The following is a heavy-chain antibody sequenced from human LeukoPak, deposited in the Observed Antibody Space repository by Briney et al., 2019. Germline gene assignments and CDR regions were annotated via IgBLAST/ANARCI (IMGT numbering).Heavy chain of an antibody. Sequence: SETLSLTCAVYGGSFSGYYWSWIRQPPGKGLEWIGEINHSGSTNYNPSLKSRVTISVGTSKNQFSLKLSSVTAADTAVYYCARGGRWLQSFDYWGQGTLVTVSS. V-gene: IGHV4-34*01. J-gene: IGHJ4*02. CDR3: ARGGRWLQSFDY. D-gene: IGHD5-24*01. CDR1: GGSFSGYY. CDR2: INHSGST.